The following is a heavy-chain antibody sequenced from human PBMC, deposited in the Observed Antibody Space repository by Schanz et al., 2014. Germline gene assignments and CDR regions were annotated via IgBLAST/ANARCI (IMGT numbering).Heavy chain of an antibody. V-gene: IGHV1-18*01. D-gene: IGHD3-10*01. CDR2: ISGYNGDT. CDR3: ARDRVSFVRGPLGVD. Sequence: QVQLVQSGSEVKKPGDSVKVSCETSGYSFTDYAIHWVRQAPGQGLEWMGWISGYNGDTNYAPKFQDRVTMTTDTSTGITSLELRNLKSDDTAVYYCARDRVSFVRGPLGVDWGQGTQVIVSS. J-gene: IGHJ4*02. CDR1: GYSFTDYA.